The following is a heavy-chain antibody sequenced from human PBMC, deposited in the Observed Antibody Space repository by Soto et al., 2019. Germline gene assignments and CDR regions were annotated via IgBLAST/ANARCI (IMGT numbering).Heavy chain of an antibody. V-gene: IGHV1-58*02. J-gene: IGHJ4*02. Sequence: ASVKVSCKASGFTFTSSAMQWVRQARGQRLEWIGWIVVGSGNTNYAQKFQERVTITRDMSTSTAYMELSSLRSEDTAVYYCAAMINSERYCSGGSCLTYDHYWGQGTLVTVSS. CDR3: AAMINSERYCSGGSCLTYDHY. CDR1: GFTFTSSA. CDR2: IVVGSGNT. D-gene: IGHD2-15*01.